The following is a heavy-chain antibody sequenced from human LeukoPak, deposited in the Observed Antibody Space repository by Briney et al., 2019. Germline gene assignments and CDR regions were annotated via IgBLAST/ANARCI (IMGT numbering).Heavy chain of an antibody. Sequence: GESLKISCKGSGYIFTSYWIGWVRQMPGKGLGWMGIIYPGDSDTRYSPSFQGQVTISADKSISTAYLQWSSLKASDTATYYCARQGELQELRLWGQGTLVTVSS. V-gene: IGHV5-51*01. D-gene: IGHD3-16*01. CDR1: GYIFTSYW. CDR3: ARQGELQELRL. J-gene: IGHJ4*02. CDR2: IYPGDSDT.